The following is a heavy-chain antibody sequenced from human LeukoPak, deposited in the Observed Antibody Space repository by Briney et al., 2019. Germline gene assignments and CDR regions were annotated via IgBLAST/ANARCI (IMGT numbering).Heavy chain of an antibody. CDR2: IRGNGDT. V-gene: IGHV3-23*01. J-gene: IGHJ4*02. CDR3: ARASWVSTTDAVR. Sequence: AGTLTLSCAAAGGRISSFDMSWVRQRLARGLEWVSSIRGNGDTFYADSVKGRFTLYSDSSRNTVYFQLNNLRVEDTAIYYCARASWVSTTDAVRWGQGTLVTVSS. CDR1: GGRISSFD. D-gene: IGHD1-14*01.